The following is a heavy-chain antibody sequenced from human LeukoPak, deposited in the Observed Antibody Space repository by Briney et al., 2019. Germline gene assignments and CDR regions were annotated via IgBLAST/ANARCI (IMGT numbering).Heavy chain of an antibody. CDR2: VTGSGGDT. CDR1: GFTFSTYA. CDR3: ARGTLEHCSGAGCYPLDS. Sequence: GGSLRLSCAASGFTFSTYAMSWVRQAPGKGLECVSVVTGSGGDTYYTGSVNGRFTISRDNSKNTPYLQMNSLRAEDTAVYYCARGTLEHCSGAGCYPLDSWGQGTLVTVSS. J-gene: IGHJ5*01. D-gene: IGHD2-15*01. V-gene: IGHV3-23*01.